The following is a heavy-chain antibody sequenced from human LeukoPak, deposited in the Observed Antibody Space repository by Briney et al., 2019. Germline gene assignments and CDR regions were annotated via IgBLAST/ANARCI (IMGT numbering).Heavy chain of an antibody. D-gene: IGHD3-10*01. V-gene: IGHV3-23*01. CDR2: ISASGDST. J-gene: IGHJ4*03. CDR3: ASRSPISGSSDY. CDR1: GFTFSSYA. Sequence: GGSLRLSCAASGFTFSSYAMSWVRQAPGKGLEWVSEISASGDSTFYADSVKGRFTISRDNSKNTLYLQMNSLRAEDTAVYYCASRSPISGSSDYWGQGTLVTVSS.